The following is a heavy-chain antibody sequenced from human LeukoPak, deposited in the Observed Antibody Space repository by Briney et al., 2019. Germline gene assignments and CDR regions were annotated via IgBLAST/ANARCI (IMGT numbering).Heavy chain of an antibody. V-gene: IGHV1-8*03. D-gene: IGHD6-13*01. Sequence: ASVKVSCKASGYTFTSYDINWVRQATEQGLEWMGWMNPNSGNTGYAQKFQGRVTITRNTSISTAYMELSSLRSEDTAVYYCARGSSWYWQYYFDYWGQGTLVTVSS. CDR2: MNPNSGNT. CDR1: GYTFTSYD. CDR3: ARGSSWYWQYYFDY. J-gene: IGHJ4*02.